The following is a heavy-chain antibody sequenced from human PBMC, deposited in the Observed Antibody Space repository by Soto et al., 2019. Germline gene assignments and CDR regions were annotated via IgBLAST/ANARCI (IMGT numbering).Heavy chain of an antibody. CDR3: ARVPSSSCYDL. D-gene: IGHD6-13*01. J-gene: IGHJ5*02. Sequence: GGSLRLSCAASGFTFSDYYMSWIRQAPGKGLEWVSYISIVSSTNYADSVKGRFTVSRDNAKNSLYLQMNSLRAEDTAVYYCARVPSSSCYDLWGQGTLVTVSS. V-gene: IGHV3-11*06. CDR1: GFTFSDYY. CDR2: ISIVSST.